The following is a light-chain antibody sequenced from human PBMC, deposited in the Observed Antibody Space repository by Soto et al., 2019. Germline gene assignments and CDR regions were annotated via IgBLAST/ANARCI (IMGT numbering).Light chain of an antibody. CDR3: QQYDNLPLT. J-gene: IGKJ4*01. V-gene: IGKV1-33*01. CDR1: QDTSNY. CDR2: DAS. Sequence: DIQMTQSPTSLSASVGDRVTITCQASQDTSNYLNWYQQKPGKAPKLLIYDASNLETGVTSRFSGSGSWTDFTFTISSLQPEDIATYYCQQYDNLPLTFGGGTKVEIK.